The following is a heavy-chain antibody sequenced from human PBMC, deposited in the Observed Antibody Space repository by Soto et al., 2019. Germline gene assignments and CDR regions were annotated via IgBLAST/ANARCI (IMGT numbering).Heavy chain of an antibody. CDR1: GGTFSTFG. V-gene: IGHV1-69*13. J-gene: IGHJ4*02. Sequence: SVKVSCKTSGGTFSTFGISWVRQAPGQGLEWMGGIIPFFGTAEYSQKFEDRITITADESTNTVYMDLRSLTSEDTAIYYCARTAPMDAGDKYYYDFWGQGALVT. CDR2: IIPFFGTA. D-gene: IGHD3-16*01. CDR3: ARTAPMDAGDKYYYDF.